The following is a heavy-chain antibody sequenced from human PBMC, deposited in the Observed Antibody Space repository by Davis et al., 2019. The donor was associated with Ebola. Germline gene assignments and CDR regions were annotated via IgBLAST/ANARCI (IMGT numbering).Heavy chain of an antibody. CDR2: IKSKTDGGTT. J-gene: IGHJ6*02. Sequence: LSLTCAASGFTFSNAWMSWVRQAPGKGLEWVGRIKSKTDGGTTDYAAPVKGRFTISRDDSKNTLYLQMNSLKTEDTAVYYCTTGSDDYIWGSYRSGGYYYYYGMDVWGQGTTVTVSS. CDR1: GFTFSNAW. CDR3: TTGSDDYIWGSYRSGGYYYYYGMDV. V-gene: IGHV3-15*01. D-gene: IGHD3-16*02.